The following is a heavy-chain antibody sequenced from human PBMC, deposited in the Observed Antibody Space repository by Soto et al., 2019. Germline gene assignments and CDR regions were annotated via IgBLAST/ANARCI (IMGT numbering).Heavy chain of an antibody. J-gene: IGHJ6*02. V-gene: IGHV4-59*01. CDR1: GGSIRRYY. CDR2: IYYSGIT. CDR3: ARYKSNYYYGMDV. Sequence: ASETLSLTCTVFGGSIRRYYWSRVRQPPGKGLEWIGYIYYSGITNYNPSLKSRVTISVDTSKNQFSLKLSSVTAADTAVYYCARYKSNYYYGMDVWGQGTTVTVS. D-gene: IGHD1-20*01.